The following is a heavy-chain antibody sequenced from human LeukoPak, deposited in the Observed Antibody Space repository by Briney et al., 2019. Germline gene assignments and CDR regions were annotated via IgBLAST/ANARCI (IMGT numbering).Heavy chain of an antibody. D-gene: IGHD3-22*01. V-gene: IGHV3-30*03. CDR2: ISYDGSNK. J-gene: IGHJ4*02. Sequence: GRSLRLSCAASGFTFSTYGMHWVRQAPGRGLEWVAVISYDGSNKYYADSVKGRFTISRDDSKHTLYLQMNRLRAEDTAVYYCARSRSDDSSGYFGYWGQGTLVRVSS. CDR3: ARSRSDDSSGYFGY. CDR1: GFTFSTYG.